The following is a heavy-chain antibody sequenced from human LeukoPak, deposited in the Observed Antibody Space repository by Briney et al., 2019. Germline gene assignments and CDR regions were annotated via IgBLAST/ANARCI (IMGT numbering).Heavy chain of an antibody. D-gene: IGHD6-19*01. CDR3: ARVGSGWYRYFDY. CDR1: GGSISGYY. Sequence: PSETLSLTCTVSGGSISGYYWSWIRQHPGKGLEWIGYIYYSGSTYYNPSLKSRVTISVDTSKNQFSLKLSSVTAADTAVYYCARVGSGWYRYFDYWGQGTLVTVSS. V-gene: IGHV4-31*03. CDR2: IYYSGST. J-gene: IGHJ4*02.